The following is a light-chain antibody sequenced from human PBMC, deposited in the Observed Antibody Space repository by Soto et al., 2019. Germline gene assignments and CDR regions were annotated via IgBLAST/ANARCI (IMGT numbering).Light chain of an antibody. J-gene: IGKJ5*01. CDR1: QDISSA. CDR2: AAS. Sequence: DIQLTHSPSFLSASVGDRVTITRRASQDISSALAWYQQKPGKAPKVLIHAASTLQSGVPSRFSGSGSGTEFTLTINRLQPEDFATYDCQQLNSYTITFGQGTRLEIK. CDR3: QQLNSYTIT. V-gene: IGKV1-9*01.